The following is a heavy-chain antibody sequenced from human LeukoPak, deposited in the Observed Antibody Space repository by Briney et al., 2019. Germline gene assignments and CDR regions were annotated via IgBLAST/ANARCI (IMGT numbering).Heavy chain of an antibody. Sequence: SVKVSCKASGGTFSSYAISWVRQAPGQGLEWMGRIIPILGIANYAQKFQGRVTITADKSTSTAYMELSSLRSEDTAVYYCAIVYSNYECAFDIWGQGTMVTVSS. V-gene: IGHV1-69*04. CDR3: AIVYSNYECAFDI. CDR1: GGTFSSYA. J-gene: IGHJ3*02. CDR2: IIPILGIA. D-gene: IGHD4-11*01.